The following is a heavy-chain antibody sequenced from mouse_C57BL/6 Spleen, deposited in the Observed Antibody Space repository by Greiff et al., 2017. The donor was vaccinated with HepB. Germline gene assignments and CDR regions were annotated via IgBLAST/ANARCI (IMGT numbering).Heavy chain of an antibody. V-gene: IGHV1-61*01. D-gene: IGHD1-1*01. J-gene: IGHJ3*01. CDR1: GYTFTSYW. CDR3: AKFASSRPFAY. Sequence: VQLQQPGAELVRPGSSVKLSCKASGYTFTSYWMDWVKQRPGQGLEWIGNIYPSDSETHYNQKFKDKATLTVDKSSSTACMQLSSLTSEDSAVYYGAKFASSRPFAYWGQGTLVTVSA. CDR2: IYPSDSET.